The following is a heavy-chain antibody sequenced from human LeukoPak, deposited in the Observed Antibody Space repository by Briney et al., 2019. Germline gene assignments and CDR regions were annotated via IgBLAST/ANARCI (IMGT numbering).Heavy chain of an antibody. V-gene: IGHV1-69*13. Sequence: GASVKVSCKASGGTFSSYAISWVRQAPGQGLEWMGGIXXXXGTANYAQKFQGRVTITADESTSTAYMELSSLRSEDTAVYYCATKVVDTAMGSGNYYYGMDVWGQGTTVTVSS. CDR2: IXXXXGTA. J-gene: IGHJ6*02. CDR1: GGTFSSYA. CDR3: ATKVVDTAMGSGNYYYGMDV. D-gene: IGHD5-18*01.